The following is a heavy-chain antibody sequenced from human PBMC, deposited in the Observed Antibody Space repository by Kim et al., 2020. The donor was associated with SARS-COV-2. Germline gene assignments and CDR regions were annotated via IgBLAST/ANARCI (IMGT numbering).Heavy chain of an antibody. CDR1: GFTFSSYA. Sequence: GGSLRLSCAASGFTFSSYAMHWVRQAPGKGLEWVAVISYDGSNKYYADSVKGRFTISRDNSKNTLYLQMNSLRAEDTAVYYCARGPGYSSSWLYWYFDLWGRGTLVTVSS. D-gene: IGHD6-13*01. V-gene: IGHV3-30-3*01. CDR3: ARGPGYSSSWLYWYFDL. CDR2: ISYDGSNK. J-gene: IGHJ2*01.